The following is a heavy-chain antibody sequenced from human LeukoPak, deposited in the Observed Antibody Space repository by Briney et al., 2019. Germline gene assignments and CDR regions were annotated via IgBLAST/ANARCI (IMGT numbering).Heavy chain of an antibody. CDR2: IDPYTGNT. CDR1: GYTFVGYY. J-gene: IGHJ4*02. CDR3: AREYSASEH. D-gene: IGHD5-12*01. V-gene: IGHV1-2*02. Sequence: ASVKVSCKASGYTFVGYYLHWVRQAPGQGLEWMAWIDPYTGNTHYAQRFQGRITVTRDTSVSTTYMELSWLTSDDTARYYCAREYSASEHWGQGTLVTVSS.